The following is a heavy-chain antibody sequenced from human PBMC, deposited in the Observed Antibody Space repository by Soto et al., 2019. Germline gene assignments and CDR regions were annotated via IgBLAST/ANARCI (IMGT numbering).Heavy chain of an antibody. D-gene: IGHD2-21*02. J-gene: IGHJ5*02. CDR1: GFTFSSYS. Sequence: EVQPVESGGGLVKPGGSLRLSCAASGFTFSSYSMNWVRQAPGKGLEWVSSISSSSSYIYYADSVKGRFTISRDNAKNSLYLQMNSLRAEDTAVYYCARDLLSNIVVVTATFNWFDPWGQGTLVTVSS. CDR3: ARDLLSNIVVVTATFNWFDP. CDR2: ISSSSSYI. V-gene: IGHV3-21*01.